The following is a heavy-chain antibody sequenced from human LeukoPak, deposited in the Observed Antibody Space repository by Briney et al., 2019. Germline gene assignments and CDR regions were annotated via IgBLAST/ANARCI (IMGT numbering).Heavy chain of an antibody. D-gene: IGHD6-13*01. Sequence: GRSLRLSCAVAGFTFSSYGMHWVRQTPGKGLEWVAVISYDGSNKFYAESVKGRFTISRDNSKNTLYLQMNSLRAEDTAVYYCARGYSSSWYGAGQRSFDYWGQGTLVTVSS. CDR2: ISYDGSNK. CDR3: ARGYSSSWYGAGQRSFDY. V-gene: IGHV3-30*03. CDR1: GFTFSSYG. J-gene: IGHJ4*02.